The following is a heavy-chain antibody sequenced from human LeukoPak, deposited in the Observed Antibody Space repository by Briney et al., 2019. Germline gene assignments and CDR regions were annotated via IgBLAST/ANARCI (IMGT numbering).Heavy chain of an antibody. J-gene: IGHJ4*02. Sequence: TGESLKISCKGSGYSFTSYWIGWVRQMPGKGLEWMGIIYPGDSDTRYSPSFQGQVTISADKSISTAYLQWSSLKASDTAMYYCARQSRPAGGRGFGELLEGFDYWGQGTLVTVSS. CDR1: GYSFTSYW. D-gene: IGHD3-10*01. CDR2: IYPGDSDT. CDR3: ARQSRPAGGRGFGELLEGFDY. V-gene: IGHV5-51*01.